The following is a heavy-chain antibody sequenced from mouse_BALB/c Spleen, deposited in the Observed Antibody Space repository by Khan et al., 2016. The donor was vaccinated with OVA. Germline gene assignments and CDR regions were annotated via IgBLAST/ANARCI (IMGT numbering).Heavy chain of an antibody. V-gene: IGHV2-9*02. CDR3: ARETAYYGDYGAMDY. J-gene: IGHJ4*01. CDR2: IWAGGST. Sequence: QVQLKQSGPGLVAPSQSLSITCTVSGFSLITYGVHWVRQSPGKGLEWLGVIWAGGSTNYNSAFMSRLSISKDNSKRQVHLKMNNLQTDNTAMYYCARETAYYGDYGAMDYWGQGTSVTVSS. CDR1: GFSLITYG. D-gene: IGHD2-13*01.